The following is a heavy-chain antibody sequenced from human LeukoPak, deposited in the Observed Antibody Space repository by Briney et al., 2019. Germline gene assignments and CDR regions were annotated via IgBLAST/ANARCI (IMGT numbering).Heavy chain of an antibody. CDR2: IYPGDSDT. V-gene: IGHV5-51*01. CDR1: GYIYTSYW. Sequence: GESLKISCNSSGYIYTSYWIGWVRQMPGKGLEWMGIIYPGDSDTRYSPSFQGQVTISADKSISTAYLQWSSLKASDTAMYYCAIRYCGGDCYSFDYWGQGTLVTVSS. D-gene: IGHD2-21*02. CDR3: AIRYCGGDCYSFDY. J-gene: IGHJ4*02.